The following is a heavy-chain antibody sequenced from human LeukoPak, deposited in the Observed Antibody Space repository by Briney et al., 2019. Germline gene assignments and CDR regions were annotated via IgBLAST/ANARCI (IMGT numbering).Heavy chain of an antibody. Sequence: GGSLRPSCAASGFTFSNAWMSWVRQGPGKGLEWLGLIKSKADGGTTDHAAPVKGRFTISRDDSKDTLYLQMNSLKTEDTAVYYCSTQLWRFGESGYWGQGALVTVSS. CDR1: GFTFSNAW. CDR3: STQLWRFGESGY. D-gene: IGHD3-10*01. J-gene: IGHJ4*02. V-gene: IGHV3-15*01. CDR2: IKSKADGGTT.